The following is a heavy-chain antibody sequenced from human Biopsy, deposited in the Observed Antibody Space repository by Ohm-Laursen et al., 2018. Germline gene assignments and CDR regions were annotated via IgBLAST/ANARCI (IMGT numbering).Heavy chain of an antibody. CDR2: VYYSGST. D-gene: IGHD3-3*01. CDR1: GGSISSRNHY. Sequence: SQTLSLTCNVSGGSISSRNHYWGWLRQPPGKGLEWIGHVYYSGSTFYNSSLESRVTVSVDTSKNQFHLRLISMSASDTAVYYCARHSLDDFWSGAHYYFDYWGLGTLVTVSS. J-gene: IGHJ4*02. CDR3: ARHSLDDFWSGAHYYFDY. V-gene: IGHV4-39*01.